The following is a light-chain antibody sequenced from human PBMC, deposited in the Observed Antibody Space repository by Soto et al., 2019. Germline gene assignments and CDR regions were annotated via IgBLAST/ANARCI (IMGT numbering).Light chain of an antibody. CDR3: QQYDKFPLT. CDR1: QDISKY. J-gene: IGKJ4*01. V-gene: IGKV1-33*01. CDR2: DAS. Sequence: DIQMTQSPSSLAASVGDRFTITCQASQDISKYLNWYQLKPGKAPKLLNYDASNLETGVPARFSGSGSGTHFTLTISSLQPEDIATYYCQQYDKFPLTFGGGTKVDIK.